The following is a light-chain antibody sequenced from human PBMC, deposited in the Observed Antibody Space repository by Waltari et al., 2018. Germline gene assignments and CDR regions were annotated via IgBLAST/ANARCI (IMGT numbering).Light chain of an antibody. V-gene: IGLV2-23*02. CDR2: EVT. CDR1: SNDVGNSKH. J-gene: IGLJ2*01. CDR3: LSYTSSITFV. Sequence: QPALTQPASVSGSPGQSITISCTGTSNDVGNSKHVCWYQQHPGKAPKLSISEVTERPSGVADRFSGSKSGNTASLTISGLQAEDEADYYCLSYTSSITFVFGGGTKLSVL.